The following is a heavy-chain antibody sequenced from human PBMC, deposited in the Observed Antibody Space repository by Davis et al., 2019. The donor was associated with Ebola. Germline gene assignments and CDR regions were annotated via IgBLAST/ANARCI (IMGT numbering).Heavy chain of an antibody. Sequence: MPSDTLSLSCAVYGASFSYYYWSWIRQPPGKGLAWIGEINHSGSTNYNPSLKSRVTISVDTSKNQFSLKLSSVTAADTAVYYCARRGNSGTLRFWGQGTLVTVSS. CDR1: GASFSYYY. V-gene: IGHV4-34*01. D-gene: IGHD4-23*01. CDR2: INHSGST. J-gene: IGHJ4*02. CDR3: ARRGNSGTLRF.